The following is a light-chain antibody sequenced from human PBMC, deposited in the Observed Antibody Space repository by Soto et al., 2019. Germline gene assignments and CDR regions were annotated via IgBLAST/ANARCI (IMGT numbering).Light chain of an antibody. CDR1: QTLLYSSHTKNY. V-gene: IGKV4-1*01. CDR2: WAS. J-gene: IGKJ3*01. CDR3: YQYYPAAT. Sequence: DIVMTQSPDSLAVSLGERATINCKSSQTLLYSSHTKNYLSCYQQKPGQPPKLLIYWASTRHSEVPDRFSGSGSGTDFTLTISIVQAEDVAEYYCYQYYPAATLGPGTKVDIK.